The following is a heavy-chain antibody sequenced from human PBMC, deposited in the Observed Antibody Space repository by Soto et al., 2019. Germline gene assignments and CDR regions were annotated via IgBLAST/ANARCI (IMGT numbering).Heavy chain of an antibody. CDR3: ARERFWSGYYISYYYYYMDV. Sequence: SETLSLTCAFYGGSFSGYYWSWIRQPPGKGLEWIGEINHSGSTNYNPSLKSRVTISVDTSKNQFSLKLSSVTAADTAVYYCARERFWSGYYISYYYYYMDVWGKGTTVTVSS. J-gene: IGHJ6*03. CDR2: INHSGST. CDR1: GGSFSGYY. D-gene: IGHD3-3*01. V-gene: IGHV4-34*01.